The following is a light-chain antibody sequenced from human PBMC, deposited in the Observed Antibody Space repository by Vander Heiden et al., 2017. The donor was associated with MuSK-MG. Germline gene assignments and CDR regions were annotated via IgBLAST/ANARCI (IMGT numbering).Light chain of an antibody. CDR3: QQYGSNPLT. CDR1: QSISSW. CDR2: KTS. J-gene: IGKJ4*01. V-gene: IGKV1-5*03. Sequence: DIQITQSPSTLSASVGDRVTIPCRASQSISSWLAWYQQKPGKAPKLLIYKTSSLESGVPSRFSGSGSGTDFTLTISSLQPDDFATYYCQQYGSNPLTFGGGTKVEIK.